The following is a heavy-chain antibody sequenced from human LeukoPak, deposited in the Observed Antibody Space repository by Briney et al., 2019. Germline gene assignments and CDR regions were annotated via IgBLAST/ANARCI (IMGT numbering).Heavy chain of an antibody. Sequence: GGSLRLSCAASGFTVSTNYMSWVRQAPGRGLEWVSLLYSGGTTSYADSVKGRFTISSDNSKNTLYLQMNSLRAEDTAVYYCARSPGVGTVDYWGQGSLVTVSS. J-gene: IGHJ4*02. CDR3: ARSPGVGTVDY. CDR1: GFTVSTNY. V-gene: IGHV3-66*01. CDR2: LYSGGTT. D-gene: IGHD3-3*01.